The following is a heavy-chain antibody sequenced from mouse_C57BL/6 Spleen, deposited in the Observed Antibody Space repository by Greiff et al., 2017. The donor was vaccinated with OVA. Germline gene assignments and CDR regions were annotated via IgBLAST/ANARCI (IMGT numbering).Heavy chain of an antibody. CDR2: IYPSDSET. CDR1: GYTFTSYW. CDR3: ARSPQATFMDY. D-gene: IGHD3-2*02. J-gene: IGHJ4*01. V-gene: IGHV1-61*01. Sequence: VQLQQPGAELVRPGSSVKLSCKASGYTFTSYWMDWVKQRPGQGLEWIGNIYPSDSETHYNQKFKDKATLTVDKSSSTAYMQLSSLTSEDSAVDYCARSPQATFMDYWGQGTSVTVSS.